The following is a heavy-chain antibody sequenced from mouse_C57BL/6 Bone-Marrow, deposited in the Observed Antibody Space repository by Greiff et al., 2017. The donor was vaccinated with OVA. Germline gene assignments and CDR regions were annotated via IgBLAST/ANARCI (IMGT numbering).Heavy chain of an antibody. J-gene: IGHJ4*01. Sequence: EVKLMESGPELVKPGASVKISCKASGYSFTDYNMNWVKQSNGKSLEWIGVINPNYGTTSYNQKFKGKATLTVDQSSSTAYMQLNSLTSEDSAVYYCARNYYDYEDYAMDYWGQGTSVTVSS. CDR1: GYSFTDYN. CDR2: INPNYGTT. CDR3: ARNYYDYEDYAMDY. V-gene: IGHV1-39*01. D-gene: IGHD2-4*01.